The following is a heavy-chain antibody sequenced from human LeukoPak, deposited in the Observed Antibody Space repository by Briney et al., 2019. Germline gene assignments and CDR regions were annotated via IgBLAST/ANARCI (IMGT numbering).Heavy chain of an antibody. J-gene: IGHJ4*02. CDR2: IYYSGST. V-gene: IGHV4-59*08. Sequence: SETLSLTCTVSGGSVSGYYWSWIRQPPGKGLEWIAYIYYSGSTSYNPSLKSRVTISVDTSKNQFPLRLSSVTAADTAVYYCARRARWAQDFDYWGQGTLVTVSS. CDR1: GGSVSGYY. CDR3: ARRARWAQDFDY. D-gene: IGHD5-24*01.